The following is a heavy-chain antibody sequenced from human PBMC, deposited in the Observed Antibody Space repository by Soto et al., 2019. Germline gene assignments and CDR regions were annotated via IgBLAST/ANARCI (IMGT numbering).Heavy chain of an antibody. Sequence: PPETLSLTCTVSGGSISSSYYWSWIRQPPGKGLEWIGYIYYSGSTSYNPSLKSRVTISVDTSKNQFALRLSSVTAADTAVYYCAREVQYWFDPWGQGTLVTVSS. V-gene: IGHV4-59*01. J-gene: IGHJ5*02. D-gene: IGHD1-1*01. CDR2: IYYSGST. CDR1: GGSISSSYY. CDR3: AREVQYWFDP.